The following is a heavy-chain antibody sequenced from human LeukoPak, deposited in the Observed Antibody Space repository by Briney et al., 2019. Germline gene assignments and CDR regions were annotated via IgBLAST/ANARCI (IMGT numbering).Heavy chain of an antibody. D-gene: IGHD6-25*01. CDR3: ARGSSAWFMDFDY. CDR2: ISSSSSYI. J-gene: IGHJ4*02. CDR1: GFTFSSYS. Sequence: GGSLRLSRAASGFTFSSYSVNWVRQAPGKGLEWVPSISSSSSYIYYADSVKGRFTISRDNAKNSLYLQMNSLRAEDTAVYYCARGSSAWFMDFDYWGKGTLVTVSS. V-gene: IGHV3-21*01.